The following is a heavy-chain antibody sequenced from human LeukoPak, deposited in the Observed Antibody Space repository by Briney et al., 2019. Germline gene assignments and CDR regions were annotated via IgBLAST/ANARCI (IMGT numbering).Heavy chain of an antibody. Sequence: SETLSLTCTVSGGSISSSSYYWGWIRQPPGKGLEWIGSIYYSGSTYYSPSLKSRVTLSVDTSKNQFSLKVSSVTAADTAVYYCAILAGYRVPYWGQGSLVIVSS. CDR3: AILAGYRVPY. D-gene: IGHD5-24*01. CDR2: IYYSGST. J-gene: IGHJ4*02. CDR1: GGSISSSSYY. V-gene: IGHV4-39*01.